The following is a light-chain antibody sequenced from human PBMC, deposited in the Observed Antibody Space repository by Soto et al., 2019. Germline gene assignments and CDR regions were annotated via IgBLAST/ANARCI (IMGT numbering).Light chain of an antibody. J-gene: IGKJ3*01. CDR3: QQCYSTPPVIT. CDR2: AAS. Sequence: DIQMTQSPSSLSASVGDEVTITCRASQSISRYLNWYQQKPGKAPKLLIYAASSLQSGVPSRFSGSGSGTDFTLTISRLQPEDFAIYYCQQCYSTPPVITFGPGTKVDIK. V-gene: IGKV1-39*01. CDR1: QSISRY.